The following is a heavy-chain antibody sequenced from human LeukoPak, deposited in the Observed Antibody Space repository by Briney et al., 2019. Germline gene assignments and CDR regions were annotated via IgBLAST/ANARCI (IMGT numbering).Heavy chain of an antibody. V-gene: IGHV3-33*01. J-gene: IGHJ5*02. Sequence: GGSLRLSCVASGFTFSSYGMHWVRQAPGKGLEWVGIVWHDGSDKYYADSVKGRFTVSRDNSKNTIYLQLNSLRAEDTAVYYCARDLDYSNHFSWFDPWGQGTLVIVSS. CDR3: ARDLDYSNHFSWFDP. D-gene: IGHD4-11*01. CDR1: GFTFSSYG. CDR2: VWHDGSDK.